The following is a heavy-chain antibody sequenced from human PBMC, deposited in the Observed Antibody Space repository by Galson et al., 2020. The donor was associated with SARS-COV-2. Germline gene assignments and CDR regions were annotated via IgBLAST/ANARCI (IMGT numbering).Heavy chain of an antibody. V-gene: IGHV5-10-1*01. Sequence: GESLKISCKGSGYSFNSYSITWLRLRPGKGLEWMGRIDPKDFYTKYSPSFQGHVTISADKFIDTAYLQWTNLRASDTAMYYCARLSWALGGTVLDSWGQGTLVTVSS. CDR1: GYSFNSYS. CDR3: ARLSWALGGTVLDS. CDR2: IDPKDFYT. J-gene: IGHJ4*02. D-gene: IGHD1-26*01.